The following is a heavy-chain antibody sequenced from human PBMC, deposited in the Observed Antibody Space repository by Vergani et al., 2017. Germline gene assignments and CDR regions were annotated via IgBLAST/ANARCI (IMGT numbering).Heavy chain of an antibody. D-gene: IGHD3-10*01. Sequence: QVQLAESGGGRVQPGRSLRLSCAASGFSFSSHAIHWVRQAPGKGLEWVAVISNDGSKKYYADSVKGRFTISRDNSKNTLDLQRNSLRTQDTAVYYCAKACSVTSGSLQYNFYMDVWGKGTTVTVS. CDR1: GFSFSSHA. J-gene: IGHJ6*03. CDR2: ISNDGSKK. CDR3: AKACSVTSGSLQYNFYMDV. V-gene: IGHV3-30*18.